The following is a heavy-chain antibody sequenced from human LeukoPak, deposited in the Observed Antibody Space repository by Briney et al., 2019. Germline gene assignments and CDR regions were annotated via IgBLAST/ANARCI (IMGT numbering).Heavy chain of an antibody. D-gene: IGHD4/OR15-4a*01. CDR2: ISYDGSNK. V-gene: IGHV3-30-3*01. Sequence: GGSLRLSCAASGFTFSSYAMHWVRQAPGKGLEWVAVISYDGSNKYYADSVKGQFTVSRDNSKNTLFLQMNSLRAEDTAMYYCAKERDYGPADYWGQGTLVTVSS. CDR3: AKERDYGPADY. CDR1: GFTFSSYA. J-gene: IGHJ4*02.